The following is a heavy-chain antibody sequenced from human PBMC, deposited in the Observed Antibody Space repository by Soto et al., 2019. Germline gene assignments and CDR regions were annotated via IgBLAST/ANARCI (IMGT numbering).Heavy chain of an antibody. CDR3: ARGDVSGMDV. Sequence: SETLSPTCAVHGGSFSGYYWSWIRQPPGKGLEWIGEINHSGSTNYNPSLKSRVTISVDTSKNQFSLKLSSVTAADTAVYYCARGDVSGMDVWGQGTTVTASS. CDR1: GGSFSGYY. J-gene: IGHJ6*02. CDR2: INHSGST. V-gene: IGHV4-34*01. D-gene: IGHD3-10*02.